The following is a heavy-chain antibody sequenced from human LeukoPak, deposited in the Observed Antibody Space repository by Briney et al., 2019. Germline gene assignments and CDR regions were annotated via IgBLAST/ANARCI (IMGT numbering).Heavy chain of an antibody. CDR2: INHSGST. V-gene: IGHV4-34*01. D-gene: IGHD3-3*01. J-gene: IGHJ4*02. CDR1: GGSFSGYY. CDR3: ALTYYDLWSGYYPAYFDY. Sequence: SETLSLTCAVYGGSFSGYYWSWIRQPPGKGLEWIGEINHSGSTNYNPSLKSRVTISVDTSKNQFSLKLSSVTAADTAVYYCALTYYDLWSGYYPAYFDYWGRGTLVTVSS.